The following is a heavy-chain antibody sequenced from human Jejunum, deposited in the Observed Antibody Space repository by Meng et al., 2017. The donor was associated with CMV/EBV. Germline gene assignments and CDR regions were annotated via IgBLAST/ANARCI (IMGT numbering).Heavy chain of an antibody. CDR3: ARDGGRKEDY. J-gene: IGHJ4*02. Sequence: CAASGLTFRNYWMAWGGQAPGKVLGWGANIKEDGSEMYYVDSVKGRFTISRDNTKNSLYLQMISLRAEDTAVYYCARDGGRKEDYWGQGTLVTVSS. D-gene: IGHD3-16*01. CDR1: GLTFRNYW. V-gene: IGHV3-7*01. CDR2: IKEDGSEM.